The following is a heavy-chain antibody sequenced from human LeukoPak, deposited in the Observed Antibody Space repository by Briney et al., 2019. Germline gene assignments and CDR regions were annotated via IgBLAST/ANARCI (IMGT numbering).Heavy chain of an antibody. CDR3: ARDGGGYCSGGTCSIDL. D-gene: IGHD2-15*01. CDR1: GGSIGGYY. Sequence: PSETLSLTYAVSGGSIGGYYWSWIRQPPGKGLEWIGYIYYSGSTKYNPSLKSRVTISVGPSKNQVSLKLSSVTAADTAVYYCARDGGGYCSGGTCSIDLWGQGILVTVSS. CDR2: IYYSGST. V-gene: IGHV4-59*01. J-gene: IGHJ4*02.